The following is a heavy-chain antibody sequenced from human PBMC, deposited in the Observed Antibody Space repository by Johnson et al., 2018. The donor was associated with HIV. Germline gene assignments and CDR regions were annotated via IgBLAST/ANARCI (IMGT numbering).Heavy chain of an antibody. CDR3: ANLGYSSSWDYDGFDI. J-gene: IGHJ3*02. V-gene: IGHV3-30*04. D-gene: IGHD6-13*01. CDR1: GFTFSSYA. CDR2: VSHDGSNE. Sequence: QVQLVESGGGVVQPGRSLRLSCAASGFTFSSYAMHWVRQAPGKGLDWVAVVSHDGSNEYYADSVKGRFTISRDNSKNTLYLQMNSLRAEDTAVYYCANLGYSSSWDYDGFDIWGQGTMVTVSS.